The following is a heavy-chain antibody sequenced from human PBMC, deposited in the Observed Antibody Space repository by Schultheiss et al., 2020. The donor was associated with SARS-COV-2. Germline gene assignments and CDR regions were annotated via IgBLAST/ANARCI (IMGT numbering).Heavy chain of an antibody. D-gene: IGHD3-22*01. V-gene: IGHV3-48*02. Sequence: GGSLRLSCAASGFSFSTYRMNWVRQAPGKGLEWVSHISGSGSTTYYADSVKGRFTMSRDNAKNSLYLQMNSLGDGDTAVYYCARSRYYYDGVDYWGQGTLVTVSS. CDR2: ISGSGSTT. CDR1: GFSFSTYR. J-gene: IGHJ4*02. CDR3: ARSRYYYDGVDY.